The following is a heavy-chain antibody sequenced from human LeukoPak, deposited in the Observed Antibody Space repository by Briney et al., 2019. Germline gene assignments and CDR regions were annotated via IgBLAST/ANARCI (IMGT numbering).Heavy chain of an antibody. CDR3: ARWGYLGHSNVRNWSAP. Sequence: PGGSLRLSCAASGFTFSSYAMHWVRQAPGKGLEWVAVISYDGSNKYYADSVKGRFTISRDNAKNSLYLQMNSLRAEDTAVYYCARWGYLGHSNVRNWSAPWGREPRVPVPS. V-gene: IGHV3-30-3*01. CDR2: ISYDGSNK. D-gene: IGHD3-22*01. J-gene: IGHJ5*02. CDR1: GFTFSSYA.